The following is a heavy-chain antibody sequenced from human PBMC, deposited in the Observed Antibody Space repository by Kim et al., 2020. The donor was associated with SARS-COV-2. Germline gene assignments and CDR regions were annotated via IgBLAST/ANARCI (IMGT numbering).Heavy chain of an antibody. J-gene: IGHJ3*02. CDR2: TDSDESST. V-gene: IGHV3-74*01. CDR3: ARDTRGAFDI. CDR1: GFTINNYR. Sequence: GGSLRLSCVASGFTINNYRMHWVRQAPGKGLVWVSRTDSDESSTRYADSVKGRFIISRDNAKNTVDLQMNSLRAEDTAVYYSARDTRGAFDIWGQGTMVTVSS. D-gene: IGHD3-10*01.